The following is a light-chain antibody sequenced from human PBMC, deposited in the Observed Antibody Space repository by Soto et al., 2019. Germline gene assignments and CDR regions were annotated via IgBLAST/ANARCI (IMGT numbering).Light chain of an antibody. CDR1: SSNIGSNY. V-gene: IGLV1-47*01. CDR2: RNN. CDR3: AAWDDSLSGVV. Sequence: QSVLTQPPSASGTPGQRVTISWSGSSSNIGSNYVYWYQQLPGTAPKLLIYRNNQRPSGVPDRFSGSKSGTSASLAISGLRSEDEADYYWAAWDDSLSGVVFGGGTKLTVL. J-gene: IGLJ2*01.